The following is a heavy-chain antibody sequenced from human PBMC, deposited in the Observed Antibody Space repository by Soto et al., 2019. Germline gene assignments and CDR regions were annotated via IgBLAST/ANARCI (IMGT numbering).Heavy chain of an antibody. Sequence: EVQLVESGGRLVQPGGSLRLSCVASGFTFSSYSMVWVRQAPGKGLEWIAYIFVSSTTIHYADSVKGRFTVSRDNTQNSLVLLMNSLRAEATAIYYCARDKDWAFDYWGQGTQVIVSS. V-gene: IGHV3-48*04. CDR3: ARDKDWAFDY. J-gene: IGHJ4*02. CDR2: IFVSSTTI. D-gene: IGHD3-9*01. CDR1: GFTFSSYS.